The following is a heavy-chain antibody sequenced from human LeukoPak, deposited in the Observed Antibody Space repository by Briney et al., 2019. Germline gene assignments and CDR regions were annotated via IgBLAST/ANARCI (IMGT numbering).Heavy chain of an antibody. J-gene: IGHJ4*02. CDR3: ARDIVVVPAAIESDY. CDR1: GFTFSSYS. Sequence: GGSLRLSCAASGFTFSSYSMNWVRQAPGKGLEWVSYISSSSSTIYYADSVKGRFTISRDNAKNSLYLQMNSLRAEDTAVYYCARDIVVVPAAIESDYWGQGTLVTVSS. D-gene: IGHD2-2*01. CDR2: ISSSSSTI. V-gene: IGHV3-48*04.